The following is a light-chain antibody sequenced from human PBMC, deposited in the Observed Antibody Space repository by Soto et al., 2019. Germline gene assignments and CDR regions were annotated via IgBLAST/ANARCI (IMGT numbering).Light chain of an antibody. CDR3: QQYNNWPPYT. J-gene: IGKJ2*01. V-gene: IGKV3-15*01. CDR2: GAS. CDR1: QSFNSIY. Sequence: EIVLTQSPGTLSLSPGERATLSCRASQSFNSIYLAWYQQKPGQAPRLLIYGASTRATGIPARFSGSGSETEFTLTISSLQSEDFAVYYCQQYNNWPPYTFGQGTKVDI.